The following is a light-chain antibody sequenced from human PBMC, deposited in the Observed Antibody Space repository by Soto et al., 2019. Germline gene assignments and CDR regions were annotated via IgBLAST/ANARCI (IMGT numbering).Light chain of an antibody. J-gene: IGLJ3*02. Sequence: QSALTQPASVSGSPGQSITISCSGTSSDVGSYDHVAWYQQFPGKTPKLLIYQVSNRPSGVPDRFSGSQSGNTASLTISGLQAEDEADYYCSLKTSSVTWVFGGGTKVTVL. CDR2: QVS. V-gene: IGLV2-18*01. CDR1: SSDVGSYDH. CDR3: SLKTSSVTWV.